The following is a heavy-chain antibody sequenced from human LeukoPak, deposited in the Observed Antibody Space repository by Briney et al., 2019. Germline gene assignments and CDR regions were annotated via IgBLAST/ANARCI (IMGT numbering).Heavy chain of an antibody. D-gene: IGHD1-26*01. CDR1: GLTFSTTN. CDR2: ISGSSSTI. CDR3: TRELSRGN. Sequence: PGGSLRLSCAASGLTFSTTNMNWVRQAPGKGLEWVSYISGSSSTIYYADSVKGRFTISRDNAKNTLYLQMNSLRAEDTALYYCTRELSRGNWGQGTLVTVSS. V-gene: IGHV3-48*04. J-gene: IGHJ4*02.